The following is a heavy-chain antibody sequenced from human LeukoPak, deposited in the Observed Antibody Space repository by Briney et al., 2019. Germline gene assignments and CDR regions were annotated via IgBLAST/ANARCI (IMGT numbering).Heavy chain of an antibody. CDR1: GFTFSSYG. CDR3: AVSSSSPDGAFDI. Sequence: GGSLRLSCAASGFTFSSYGMHWVRQAPGKGLEWVAVIWYDGSNKYYADSVKGRFTISRDNSKNTLYLQMNSLRAEDTAVYYCAVSSSSPDGAFDIWGQGTMVTVSS. D-gene: IGHD6-6*01. J-gene: IGHJ3*02. V-gene: IGHV3-33*01. CDR2: IWYDGSNK.